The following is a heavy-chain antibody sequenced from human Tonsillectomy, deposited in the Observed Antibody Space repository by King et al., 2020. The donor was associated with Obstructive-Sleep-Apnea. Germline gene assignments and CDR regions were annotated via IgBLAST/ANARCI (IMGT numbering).Heavy chain of an antibody. V-gene: IGHV4-39*07. D-gene: IGHD1-26*01. Sequence: LQLQESGPRLVKPSETLSLSCTVSGGSITSGSYYWGWILQPPGKGLEWIASISHSGRTFYSPSLESRVTISVDTSNNQFSLKLWSVTAADTAVYYCGREGGETGARWFDPWGQGTLVTVSS. CDR1: GGSITSGSYY. CDR3: GREGGETGARWFDP. CDR2: ISHSGRT. J-gene: IGHJ5*02.